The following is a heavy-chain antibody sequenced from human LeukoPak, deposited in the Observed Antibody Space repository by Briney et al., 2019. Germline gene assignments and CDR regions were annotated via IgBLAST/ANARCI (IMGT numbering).Heavy chain of an antibody. CDR3: GRHLRVGATQSNFDC. J-gene: IGHJ4*02. CDR2: IYPGDSDT. V-gene: IGHV5-51*01. Sequence: PGESLKISXKGSGYSFXXXXXXXVRQMPGKGXXXXXXIYPGDSDTRYNPSXQGQVTISADKSISTAYLQWSSLKASDTAMYYCGRHLRVGATQSNFDCWGQGTLVTVSS. CDR1: GYSFXXXX. D-gene: IGHD1-26*01.